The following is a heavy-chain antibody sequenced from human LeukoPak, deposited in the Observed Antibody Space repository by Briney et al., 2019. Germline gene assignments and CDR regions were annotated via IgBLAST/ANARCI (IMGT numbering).Heavy chain of an antibody. CDR3: ARDYPVYYDSSGYYYDY. CDR1: GYTFTSYY. V-gene: IGHV1-46*01. Sequence: ASVKVSCKASGYTFTSYYMHWVRQAPGQGLEWMGIINPSGGSTSYAQKFQGRVTMTRDTSTSTVYMELSRLRSEDTAGYYCARDYPVYYDSSGYYYDYWGQGTLVTVSS. CDR2: INPSGGST. J-gene: IGHJ4*02. D-gene: IGHD3-22*01.